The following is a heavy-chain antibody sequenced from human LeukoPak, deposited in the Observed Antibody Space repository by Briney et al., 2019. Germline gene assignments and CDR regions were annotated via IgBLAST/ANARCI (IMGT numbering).Heavy chain of an antibody. D-gene: IGHD2-21*02. CDR1: GFTFSSYS. V-gene: IGHV3-21*01. CDR2: ISSSSSYI. J-gene: IGHJ4*02. Sequence: GGSLRLSCAAPGFTFSSYSMNWVRQAPGKGLEWVSSISSSSSYIYYADSVKGRFTISRDNAKNSLYLQMNSLRAEDTAVYYCARGTDCGGDCYSDYWGQGTLVTVSS. CDR3: ARGTDCGGDCYSDY.